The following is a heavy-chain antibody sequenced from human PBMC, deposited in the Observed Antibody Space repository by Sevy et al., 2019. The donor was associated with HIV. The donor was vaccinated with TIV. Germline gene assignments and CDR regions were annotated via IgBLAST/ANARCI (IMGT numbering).Heavy chain of an antibody. D-gene: IGHD5-18*01. J-gene: IGHJ4*02. CDR1: GFTFSTFA. CDR3: AKLQIWPDFDY. Sequence: GGSLRLSCAASGFTFSTFAMSWVRQAPGKGLEWVSTISGNNYNTYYADSVKGRFSISRDNSKSTMYLQINSLRAEDTAVYYCAKLQIWPDFDYWGQGTLVTVSS. V-gene: IGHV3-23*01. CDR2: ISGNNYNT.